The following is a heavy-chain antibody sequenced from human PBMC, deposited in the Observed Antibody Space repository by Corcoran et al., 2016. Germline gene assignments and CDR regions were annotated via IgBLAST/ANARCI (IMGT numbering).Heavy chain of an antibody. CDR2: HKSISHGGTT. D-gene: IGHD3-10*01. CDR1: GLPINNAW. CDR3: TTKLGFMYGCDY. Sequence: EVQLGEAGGGLVKPGGSLRLSCAASGLPINNAWMTGVRQAPGKGLEWIGHHKSISHGGTTEYAAPVKGRFTITGDDSKNMLFLQMNSLKMEDTAVYFCTTKLGFMYGCDYWGQGTLVTVSS. V-gene: IGHV3-15*07. J-gene: IGHJ4*02.